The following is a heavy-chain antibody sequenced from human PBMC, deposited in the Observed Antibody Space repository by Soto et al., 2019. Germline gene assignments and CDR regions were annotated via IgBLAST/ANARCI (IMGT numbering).Heavy chain of an antibody. CDR3: ARGLRFITPRPNDSYYPLDL. CDR1: GYTFTSYD. CDR2: MNPNSGNT. D-gene: IGHD3-16*01. Sequence: QVQLVQSGAEVKKPGASVKVSCQASGYTFTSYDVNWVRQATGQGLEWMGWMNPNSGNTVYAQKFQGRVTMTRNTAISTAYMELSSLRSDDTAGYYCARGLRFITPRPNDSYYPLDLWGKGTTVTVSS. V-gene: IGHV1-8*01. J-gene: IGHJ6*04.